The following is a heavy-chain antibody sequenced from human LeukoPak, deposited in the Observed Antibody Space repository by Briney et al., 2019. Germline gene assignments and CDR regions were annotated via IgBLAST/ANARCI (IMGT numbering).Heavy chain of an antibody. CDR2: INSDGINT. CDR3: ARDLGQYYDTSDNRFDP. CDR1: GFTFSNYW. D-gene: IGHD3-22*01. Sequence: GGSLRLSCAASGFTFSNYWMHWVRQAPGKGLVWVSRINSDGINTSYADSVKGRFTISRDNAKNTLNLQMNSLRAEDTAVYYCARDLGQYYDTSDNRFDPWGQGTLVTVSS. J-gene: IGHJ5*02. V-gene: IGHV3-74*01.